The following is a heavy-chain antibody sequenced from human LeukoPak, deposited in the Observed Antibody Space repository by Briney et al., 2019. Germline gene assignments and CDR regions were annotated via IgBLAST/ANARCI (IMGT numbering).Heavy chain of an antibody. Sequence: GGSLRLSCAASGFTFSSYAMTWVRQAPGKGLEWVSAISGSGSTTYYADSVKGRFTISRDNSKNTLYLQMNSLRAEDTALYYCPKSLDTAILDYWGPATLVNVSS. CDR1: GFTFSSYA. J-gene: IGHJ4*02. D-gene: IGHD5-18*01. CDR2: ISGSGSTT. CDR3: PKSLDTAILDY. V-gene: IGHV3-23*01.